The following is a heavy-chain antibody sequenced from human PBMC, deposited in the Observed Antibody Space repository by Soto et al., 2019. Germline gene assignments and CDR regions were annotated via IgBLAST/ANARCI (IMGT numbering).Heavy chain of an antibody. D-gene: IGHD3-10*01. J-gene: IGHJ4*02. V-gene: IGHV4-59*01. CDR3: ATYYAGGAGRGR. Sequence: QVHLQESGPRLVKPSETLSLTCSVSGASISSNHWSWIRQPPGKGLEWIGCMYDSVTTRYDSFFKRRATISIDTSNNQLSLTLTSVTAADTAVYYCATYYAGGAGRGRWGQGTLVIISS. CDR1: GASISSNH. CDR2: MYDSVTT.